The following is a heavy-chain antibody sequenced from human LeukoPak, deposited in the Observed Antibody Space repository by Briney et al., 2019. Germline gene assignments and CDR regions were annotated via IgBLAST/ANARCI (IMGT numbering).Heavy chain of an antibody. D-gene: IGHD2-15*01. J-gene: IGHJ4*02. CDR2: ISYDGSNK. Sequence: PGGSLRLSCAASGFTFSSYGMHWVRQAPGKGLEWVAVISYDGSNKYFADSVKGRFTISRDNSKNTLYLQMNSLRAEDTAVYYCAKDPYLTKYCSGGSCSPGYWGQGTLVTVSS. CDR1: GFTFSSYG. CDR3: AKDPYLTKYCSGGSCSPGY. V-gene: IGHV3-30*18.